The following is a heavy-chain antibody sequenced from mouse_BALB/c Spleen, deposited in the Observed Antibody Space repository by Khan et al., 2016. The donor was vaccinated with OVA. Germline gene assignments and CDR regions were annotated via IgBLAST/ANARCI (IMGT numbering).Heavy chain of an antibody. Sequence: EVQLQESGPGLVKPSQSLSLTCSVSGYSITSGYFWNWIRQFPGNQLEWMGYISCDGDSNYNPSLKNRITITRDTSKNLFFLNLNSLIPEDAATDFYESGGSSGPAWFTYWGQGTLVTVSA. CDR3: ESGGSSGPAWFTY. J-gene: IGHJ3*01. CDR2: ISCDGDS. V-gene: IGHV3-6*02. D-gene: IGHD3-1*01. CDR1: GYSITSGYF.